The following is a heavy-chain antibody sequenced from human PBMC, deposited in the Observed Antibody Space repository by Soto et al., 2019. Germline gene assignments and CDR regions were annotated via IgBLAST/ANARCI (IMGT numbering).Heavy chain of an antibody. Sequence: SETLTLTCTVSGGCISSSRYDWGWIRQPPGKGLEWIANMYFSGFYSGSTSYNPSLKSRVTISVDTSKNQFSLQVSSVTAADTAVYYCARGFDILTFGFCLDYWGQGTLVTVSS. CDR3: ARGFDILTFGFCLDY. V-gene: IGHV4-39*01. CDR1: GGCISSSRYD. CDR2: MYFSGFYSGST. J-gene: IGHJ4*02. D-gene: IGHD3-9*01.